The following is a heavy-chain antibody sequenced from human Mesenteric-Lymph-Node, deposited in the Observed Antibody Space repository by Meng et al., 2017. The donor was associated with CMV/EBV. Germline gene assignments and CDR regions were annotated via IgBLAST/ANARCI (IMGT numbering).Heavy chain of an antibody. Sequence: QSQESGQGLVKPSEPLSLSCNVSGDSISNSTYYWTWIRQPPGKGLEWIGSVHHSGTTYYNPSLKGRLTISVDTSANLFSLRLTTVTAADTATYYCARRGNYDSDYSEYWGQGTLVTVSS. V-gene: IGHV4-39*01. CDR3: ARRGNYDSDYSEY. CDR2: VHHSGTT. CDR1: GDSISNSTYY. J-gene: IGHJ4*02. D-gene: IGHD3-22*01.